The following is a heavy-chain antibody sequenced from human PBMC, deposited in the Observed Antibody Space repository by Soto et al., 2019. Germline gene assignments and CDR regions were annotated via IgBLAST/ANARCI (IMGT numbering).Heavy chain of an antibody. CDR3: ARDKIYFDY. CDR2: ISYDGYSE. CDR1: GFSFGRYA. Sequence: PXESLRLLCAASGFSFGRYAIGWVRQAPGKGLEWVSCISYDGYSEHYANFLMGRFTISRDNSKNTVYLQMTNLTADDTAVYYCARDKIYFDYWGQGALVTVSS. J-gene: IGHJ4*02. V-gene: IGHV3-30-3*01.